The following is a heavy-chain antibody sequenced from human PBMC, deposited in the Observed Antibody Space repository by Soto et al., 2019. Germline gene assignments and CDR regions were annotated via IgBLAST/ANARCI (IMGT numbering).Heavy chain of an antibody. CDR2: INPNSGGT. CDR3: AGDSSGWYGYYYYCMDV. CDR1: GNTFTGYY. D-gene: IGHD6-19*01. V-gene: IGHV1-2*02. J-gene: IGHJ6*02. Sequence: GASVKIYCKASGNTFTGYYMNWVRQAPGQGLEWMGWINPNSGGTNYAQKFQGRVTMTRDTSISTDYMELSRLRTDDAAVYYCAGDSSGWYGYYYYCMDVWGQETTVTVSS.